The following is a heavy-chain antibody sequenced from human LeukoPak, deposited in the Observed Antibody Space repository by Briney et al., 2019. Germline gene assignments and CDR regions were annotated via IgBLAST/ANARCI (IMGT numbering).Heavy chain of an antibody. CDR3: AKEGMGSEATTAGGAFDS. CDR2: LYDTGST. Sequence: LSETLSVTCSVSGGSISNYHWSWIRQPPGKGLEWIGYLYDTGSTNYNPSLKSRVTISVDTFNYQISLKMTSVTAADTAVYFCAKEGMGSEATTAGGAFDSWGQGTMVIVS. J-gene: IGHJ3*02. CDR1: GGSISNYH. D-gene: IGHD2/OR15-2a*01. V-gene: IGHV4-59*12.